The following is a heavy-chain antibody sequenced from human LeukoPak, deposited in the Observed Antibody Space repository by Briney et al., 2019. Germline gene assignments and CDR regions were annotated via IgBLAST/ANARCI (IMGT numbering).Heavy chain of an antibody. Sequence: ASVKVSCKASGYTFTTHYMHWVRQAPGQGLEWMGRINPSVGSTGYAQKFQGRVTMTRDTSTSTVYMELSSLRSEDTAVYYCARGGWFGDYYFKYWGQGTLVTVSS. CDR2: INPSVGST. CDR1: GYTFTTHY. D-gene: IGHD3-10*01. J-gene: IGHJ4*02. V-gene: IGHV1-46*01. CDR3: ARGGWFGDYYFKY.